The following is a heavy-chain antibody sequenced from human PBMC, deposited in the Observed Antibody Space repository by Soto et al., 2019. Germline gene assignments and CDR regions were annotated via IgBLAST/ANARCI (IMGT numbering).Heavy chain of an antibody. CDR3: ARRVITIFGVSINWFDP. V-gene: IGHV4-39*01. CDR1: GGSISSSSYY. CDR2: IYYSGST. J-gene: IGHJ5*02. D-gene: IGHD3-3*01. Sequence: SETLSLTCTVSGGSISSSSYYWGWIRQPPGKGLEWIGSIYYSGSTYYNPSLKSRVTISVDTSKNQFSLKLSSVTAADTAVYYCARRVITIFGVSINWFDPWGQGTLVTVS.